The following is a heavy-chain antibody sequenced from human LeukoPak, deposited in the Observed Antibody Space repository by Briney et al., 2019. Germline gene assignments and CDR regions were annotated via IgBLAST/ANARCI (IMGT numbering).Heavy chain of an antibody. CDR1: GFTFSSYA. CDR2: ISDSGG. Sequence: PGGSLRLSCTASGFTFSSYAMSWVRQAPGKGPEWVSVISDSGGDSVKGRFTISRDNSKNTLYLQMNSLRADDTAIYYCWAAIDAFDIWGQGTMVTVSS. J-gene: IGHJ3*02. V-gene: IGHV3-23*01. D-gene: IGHD2-2*01. CDR3: WAAIDAFDI.